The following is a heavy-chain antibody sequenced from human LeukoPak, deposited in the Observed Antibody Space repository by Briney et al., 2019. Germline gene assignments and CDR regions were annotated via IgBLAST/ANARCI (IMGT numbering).Heavy chain of an antibody. CDR1: GYTFTGHY. D-gene: IGHD4-11*01. CDR2: VNPNSGGT. V-gene: IGHV1-2*02. J-gene: IGHJ4*02. CDR3: ARDNYGIGDY. Sequence: GASVKVSCKASGYTFTGHYIHWVRQAPGQGLEWMGWVNPNSGGTNYAQKFQGRVTKTRDTSITTAYMDLSSLRSDDTAVYYCARDNYGIGDYWGQGTLVTVSS.